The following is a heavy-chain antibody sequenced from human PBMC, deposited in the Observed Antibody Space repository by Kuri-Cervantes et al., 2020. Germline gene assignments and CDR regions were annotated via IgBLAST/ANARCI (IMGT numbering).Heavy chain of an antibody. CDR2: ISYDGSNK. CDR1: GFTFSSHG. CDR3: ARAQRYSSSWYSYYYYYGMDV. V-gene: IGHV3-30*03. D-gene: IGHD6-13*01. Sequence: GESLKISCAASGFTFSSHGMHWVRQAPGKGLEWVAVISYDGSNKYYADSVKGRFTISRDNSKNTLYLQMNSLRAEDTAVYYCARAQRYSSSWYSYYYYYGMDVWGKGTTVTVSS. J-gene: IGHJ6*04.